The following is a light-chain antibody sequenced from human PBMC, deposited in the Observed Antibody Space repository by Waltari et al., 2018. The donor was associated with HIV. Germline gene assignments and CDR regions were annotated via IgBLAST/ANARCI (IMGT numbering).Light chain of an antibody. CDR3: QQLNTYPRT. J-gene: IGKJ4*01. V-gene: IGKV1-9*01. CDR1: QDIRGY. CDR2: PAS. Sequence: DIQLTQSPSFLSASVGDRVTFTCRASQDIRGYLAWYQQKPGKAPKFLIYPASTLQSGVPLRFSGSGSGTEFTLTISSLQPEDSATYYCQQLNTYPRTFGGGTTVEIK.